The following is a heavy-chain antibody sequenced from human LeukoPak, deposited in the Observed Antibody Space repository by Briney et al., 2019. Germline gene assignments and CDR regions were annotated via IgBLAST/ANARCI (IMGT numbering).Heavy chain of an antibody. CDR1: GYTFTSYA. V-gene: IGHV1-3*01. Sequence: ASVKVSCKASGYTFTSYAMHWVRQAPGQRLEWMGWINAGNGNTKYSQKFQGRVTITRDTSASTAYMELSSLRSEDTAVYYRATVGYFDYFFDYWGQGTLVTVSS. CDR2: INAGNGNT. J-gene: IGHJ4*02. CDR3: ATVGYFDYFFDY. D-gene: IGHD3-9*01.